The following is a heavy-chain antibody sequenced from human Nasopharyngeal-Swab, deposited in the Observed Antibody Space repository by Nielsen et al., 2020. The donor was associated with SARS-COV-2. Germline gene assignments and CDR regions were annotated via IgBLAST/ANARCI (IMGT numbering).Heavy chain of an antibody. CDR2: ISAYNGNT. V-gene: IGHV1-18*01. CDR1: GYTFTSYG. J-gene: IGHJ2*01. CDR3: ARDYYYDSSEYFDL. Sequence: ASVKVSCKASGYTFTSYGISWVRQAPGQGLEWMGWISAYNGNTNYAQKLQGRVTMTTDTSTSTAYMELRSLRSDDTAVYYCARDYYYDSSEYFDLWGRGTLVTVSS. D-gene: IGHD3-22*01.